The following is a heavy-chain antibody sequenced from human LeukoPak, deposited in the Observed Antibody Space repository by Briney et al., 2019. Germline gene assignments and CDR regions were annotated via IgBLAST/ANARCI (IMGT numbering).Heavy chain of an antibody. CDR3: ARESSGSVNWFDP. Sequence: SETLSLTCTVSGGSISSYYWSWIRQPPGKGLEWIGYIYYSGSTNYSPSLKSRVTISVDTSKNQFSLKLSSVTAADTAVYYCARESSGSVNWFDPWGQGTLVTVSS. CDR1: GGSISSYY. V-gene: IGHV4-59*01. D-gene: IGHD3-10*01. CDR2: IYYSGST. J-gene: IGHJ5*02.